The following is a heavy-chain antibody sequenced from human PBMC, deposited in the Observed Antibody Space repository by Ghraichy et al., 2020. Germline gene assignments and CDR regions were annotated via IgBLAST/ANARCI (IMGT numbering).Heavy chain of an antibody. D-gene: IGHD3-10*01. CDR1: GFTFSSYA. Sequence: LSLTCAASGFTFSSYAMSWVRQAPGKGLEWVSAISGSGGSTYYADSVKGRFTISRDNSKNTLYLQMNSLRAEDTAVYYCAKDLYYYGSGRFDYWGQGTLVTVSS. CDR2: ISGSGGST. J-gene: IGHJ4*02. CDR3: AKDLYYYGSGRFDY. V-gene: IGHV3-23*01.